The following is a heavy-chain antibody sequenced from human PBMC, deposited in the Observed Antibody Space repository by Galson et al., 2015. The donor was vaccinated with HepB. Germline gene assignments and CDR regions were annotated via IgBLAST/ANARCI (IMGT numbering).Heavy chain of an antibody. CDR1: GFTFGQDG. V-gene: IGHV3-23*01. D-gene: IGHD4-23*01. Sequence: SLRLSCAASGFTFGQDGMSWVRQAPGKGLEWVSVISGSGDYINYADSVRGRFTISRDNSRSTLYLHMNSLRVEDTAIYYCASDLGGHRADYFEYWGQGTLVTVSS. CDR3: ASDLGGHRADYFEY. J-gene: IGHJ4*02. CDR2: ISGSGDYI.